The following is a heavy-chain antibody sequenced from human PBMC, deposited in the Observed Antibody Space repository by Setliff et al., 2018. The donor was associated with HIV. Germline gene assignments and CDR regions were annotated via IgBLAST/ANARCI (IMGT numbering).Heavy chain of an antibody. J-gene: IGHJ4*02. V-gene: IGHV4-4*09. D-gene: IGHD2-21*02. Sequence: PSETLSLTCTVSGGSVNDFYCNWIRQPPGKGPEWIGYIHSSGSTIYNPSLKSRITISLDTSKEQFSLELSSATAADTAVYYCATLDNSGGNFLAYWGQGSLVTVSS. CDR1: GGSVNDFY. CDR3: ATLDNSGGNFLAY. CDR2: IHSSGST.